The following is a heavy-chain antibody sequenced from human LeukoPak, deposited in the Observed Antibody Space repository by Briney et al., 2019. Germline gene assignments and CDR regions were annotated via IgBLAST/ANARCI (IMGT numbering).Heavy chain of an antibody. D-gene: IGHD6-13*01. CDR1: GGSISSSSYY. J-gene: IGHJ4*02. Sequence: SETLSLTCTVSGGSISSSSYYWGWIRQPPGKGLEWIGSIYYSGSTYYNPSLKSRVTISVDTSKNQFSLKLSSVTAADTAVYYCARHGYPGSGSSSWYSDETIDYWGQGTLVTVSS. CDR3: ARHGYPGSGSSSWYSDETIDY. V-gene: IGHV4-39*07. CDR2: IYYSGST.